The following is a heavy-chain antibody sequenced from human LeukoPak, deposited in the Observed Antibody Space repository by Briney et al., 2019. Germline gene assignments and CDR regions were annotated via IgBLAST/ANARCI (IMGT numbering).Heavy chain of an antibody. Sequence: ASVKVSCTASGYTFTDYYIHWVRQAPGQGPEWMGWINPNSGGTNYAQRVQGRVTMTRDTSISTATMYLSRLSSDDTAAYLCYKDSGSFEFWGQGPLVTVSS. J-gene: IGHJ4*02. CDR3: YKDSGSFEF. D-gene: IGHD3-10*01. CDR2: INPNSGGT. V-gene: IGHV1-2*02. CDR1: GYTFTDYY.